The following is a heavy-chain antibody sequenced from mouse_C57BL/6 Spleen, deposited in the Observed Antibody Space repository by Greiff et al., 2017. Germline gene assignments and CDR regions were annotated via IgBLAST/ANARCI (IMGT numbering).Heavy chain of an antibody. Sequence: QVQLKESGAELMKPGASVKLSCKATGYTFTGYWIEWVKQRPGHGLEWIGEILPGSGSTNYNEKFKGKATFTADTSSNTAYMQLSSLTTEDSAIYYCARRGIYYGSTYYAMDYWGQGTSVTVSS. CDR1: GYTFTGYW. D-gene: IGHD1-1*01. CDR3: ARRGIYYGSTYYAMDY. V-gene: IGHV1-9*01. J-gene: IGHJ4*01. CDR2: ILPGSGST.